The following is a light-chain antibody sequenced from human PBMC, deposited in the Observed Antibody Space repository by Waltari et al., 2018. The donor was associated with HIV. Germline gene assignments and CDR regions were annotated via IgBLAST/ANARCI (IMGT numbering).Light chain of an antibody. V-gene: IGKV2-28*01. CDR3: MQSLQTPIT. CDR1: QSLLDSNGFTY. CDR2: LGF. J-gene: IGKJ3*01. Sequence: DSVMTHSPLSLPVNPGEPASISCRSSQSLLDSNGFTYMDWYLQKPGQSPQLLIYLGFNRASGVPDRFSGSGSGTDFTLKISRVEAEDVGVYYCMQSLQTPITFGPGTKVDIK.